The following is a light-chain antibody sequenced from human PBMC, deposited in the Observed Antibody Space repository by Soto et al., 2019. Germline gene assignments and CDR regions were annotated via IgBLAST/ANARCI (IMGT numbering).Light chain of an antibody. CDR1: QSVSNN. V-gene: IGKV3-15*01. J-gene: IGKJ4*01. CDR3: QQYNNWPPLT. Sequence: EIVMTQSPATLSVSPGERATLSCRASQSVSNNLAWYQQKPGQAPRLLFYGASTRATGIPDRFSGSGSGTEFTLTISSRQSEAFAVYSCQQYNNWPPLTFGGGTKVEIK. CDR2: GAS.